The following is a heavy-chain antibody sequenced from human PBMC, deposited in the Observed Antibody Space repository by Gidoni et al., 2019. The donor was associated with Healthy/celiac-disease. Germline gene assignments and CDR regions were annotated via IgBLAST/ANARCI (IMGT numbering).Heavy chain of an antibody. J-gene: IGHJ4*02. V-gene: IGHV3-23*01. CDR1: GFTFRSYA. CDR3: AKDSGRWLQFSNLDY. D-gene: IGHD5-12*01. CDR2: ISGSGGST. Sequence: EVQLLESGGGLVQPGGSLGLSCAASGFTFRSYAMSWVRQAPGKGLEWVSAISGSGGSTYYADSVKGRFTISRDNSKNTLYLQMNSLRAEDTAVYYCAKDSGRWLQFSNLDYWGQGTLVTVSS.